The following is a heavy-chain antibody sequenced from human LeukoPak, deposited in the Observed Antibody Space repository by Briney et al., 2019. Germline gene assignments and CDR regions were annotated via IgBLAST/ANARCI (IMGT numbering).Heavy chain of an antibody. CDR1: GYTFTSYY. V-gene: IGHV1-46*01. D-gene: IGHD5-18*01. CDR2: INPSGGST. J-gene: IGHJ4*02. Sequence: ASVKVSCKASGYTFTSYYMHWVRQAPGQGLEWMGIINPSGGSTSYAQKFQGRVTMTRDTSTSIVYMELSSLRSEDTAVYYCARDLSAARGYSYGLEGGFDYWGQGTLVTVSS. CDR3: ARDLSAARGYSYGLEGGFDY.